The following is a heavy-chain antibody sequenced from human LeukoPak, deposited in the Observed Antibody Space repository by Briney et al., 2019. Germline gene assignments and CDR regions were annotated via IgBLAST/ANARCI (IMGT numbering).Heavy chain of an antibody. D-gene: IGHD4-17*01. CDR1: GVSIRSDH. CDR2: VYYSGGT. J-gene: IGHJ5*02. V-gene: IGHV4-59*01. CDR3: ARAHDYGDYKKWFDP. Sequence: PSETLSLTCTVSGVSIRSDHWSWIRQPPGKEPEFIGYVYYSGGTNYNPSLKSRVTISVDTSKTQFSLTLRSVTAADTAVYYCARAHDYGDYKKWFDPWGQGIMVTVSS.